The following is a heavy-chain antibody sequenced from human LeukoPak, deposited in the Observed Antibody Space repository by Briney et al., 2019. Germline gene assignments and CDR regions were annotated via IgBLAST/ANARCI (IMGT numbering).Heavy chain of an antibody. J-gene: IGHJ5*02. Sequence: PGGSLRLSCAASGFTFSTYWMHWVRQAPGKGLVWVSRINSDGSSTSYADSVKGRFTISRDNAKNTLYLQMNSLRAEDTAVYYCARAEWELRGWFDPWGQGTLVTVSP. CDR1: GFTFSTYW. CDR3: ARAEWELRGWFDP. V-gene: IGHV3-74*01. CDR2: INSDGSST. D-gene: IGHD1-26*01.